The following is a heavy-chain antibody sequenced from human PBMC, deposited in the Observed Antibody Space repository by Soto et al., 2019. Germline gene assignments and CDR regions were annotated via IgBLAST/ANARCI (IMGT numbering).Heavy chain of an antibody. V-gene: IGHV4-31*03. CDR2: IYYSGST. CDR1: GGSISSGGYY. CDR3: ARERTGINWFDP. Sequence: SETLSLTCTVSGGSISSGGYYWSWIRQHPGKGLEWIGYIYYSGSTYYNPSLKSRVTISVDTSKNQFSLKLSSVTAADTAVYYCARERTGINWFDPWGQGTLVTVSS. J-gene: IGHJ5*02.